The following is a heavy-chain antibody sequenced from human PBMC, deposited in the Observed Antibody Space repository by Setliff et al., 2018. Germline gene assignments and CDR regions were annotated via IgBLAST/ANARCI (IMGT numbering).Heavy chain of an antibody. J-gene: IGHJ4*02. CDR2: IIPMFRSG. CDR1: GGTFKNYA. CDR3: ARDTRDRYDSSGHYLSLDY. V-gene: IGHV1-69*01. Sequence: VSCKASGGTFKNYAISWVRQAPGQGLEWMGGIIPMFRSGNNAQKFQGRVTITADESTRTAYMEMSSLGSEDTAIFYCARDTRDRYDSSGHYLSLDYWGQGTLVTVSS. D-gene: IGHD3-22*01.